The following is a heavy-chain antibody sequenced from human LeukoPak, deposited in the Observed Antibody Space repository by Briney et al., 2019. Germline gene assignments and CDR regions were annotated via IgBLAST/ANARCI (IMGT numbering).Heavy chain of an antibody. V-gene: IGHV4-59*08. CDR2: IYYSGST. CDR1: GGPISSYY. D-gene: IGHD3-16*01. Sequence: SETLSLACTVSGGPISSYYWSRIRRPPGKGLEWIGCIYYSGSTNYNPSLKSRVTISVDTSKNQFSLKLSSVTAADTAVYYCARLRLGVGSAFDIWGQGTMVTVSS. J-gene: IGHJ3*02. CDR3: ARLRLGVGSAFDI.